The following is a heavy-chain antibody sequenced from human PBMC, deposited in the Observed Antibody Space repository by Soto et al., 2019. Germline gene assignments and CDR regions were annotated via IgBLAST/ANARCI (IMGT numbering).Heavy chain of an antibody. CDR2: INSDGSST. CDR3: ARGVVVVPAAMILPPNWFDP. Sequence: PGGSLRLSCAASGFTLSSYWMHWVRQAPGKGLVWVLRINSDGSSTSYADSVKGRFTISRDNAKNTLYLQMNSLRAEDTAVYYCARGVVVVPAAMILPPNWFDPWGQGTLVTVSS. D-gene: IGHD2-2*01. V-gene: IGHV3-74*01. J-gene: IGHJ5*02. CDR1: GFTLSSYW.